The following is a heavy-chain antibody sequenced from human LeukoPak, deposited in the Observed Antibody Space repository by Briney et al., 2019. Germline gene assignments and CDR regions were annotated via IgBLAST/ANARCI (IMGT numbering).Heavy chain of an antibody. D-gene: IGHD1-26*01. J-gene: IGHJ4*02. Sequence: KRWESLKISCKASGYSFTSYWIGWVRQMPGKALEWLGIIYPGDSDTRYSPSFQGQVTLSADKSISTAYLQWSSLKASDTAMYYCARRSGSLDYWGQGTLVTVSS. CDR3: ARRSGSLDY. CDR1: GYSFTSYW. V-gene: IGHV5-51*01. CDR2: IYPGDSDT.